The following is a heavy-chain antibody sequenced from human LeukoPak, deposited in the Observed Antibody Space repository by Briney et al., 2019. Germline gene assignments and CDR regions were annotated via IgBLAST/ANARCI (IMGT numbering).Heavy chain of an antibody. CDR2: IYYSGST. CDR3: AREGSSWSRSSSDY. J-gene: IGHJ4*02. V-gene: IGHV4-30-4*01. CDR1: GGSISSGDYY. D-gene: IGHD6-13*01. Sequence: PSQTLSLTCTVSGGSISSGDYYWSWIRQPPGKGLEWIGYIYYSGSTNYNPSLKSRVTISVDTSKNQFSLKLSSVTAADTAVYYCAREGSSWSRSSSDYWGQGTLVTVSS.